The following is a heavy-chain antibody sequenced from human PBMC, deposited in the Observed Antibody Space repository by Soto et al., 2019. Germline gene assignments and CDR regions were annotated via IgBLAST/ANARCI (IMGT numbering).Heavy chain of an antibody. CDR3: ARSIVVVTALDY. CDR1: GYTFTSYA. D-gene: IGHD2-21*02. J-gene: IGHJ4*02. Sequence: QVQLVQSGAEEKKPGASVKASCKASGYTFTSYAMHWVRQAPGQRLEWMGWINAGNGNTKNSQKFQGRVTITRDTSASTAYMELSSLRSEDTAVYYCARSIVVVTALDYWGQGTLVTVSS. V-gene: IGHV1-3*05. CDR2: INAGNGNT.